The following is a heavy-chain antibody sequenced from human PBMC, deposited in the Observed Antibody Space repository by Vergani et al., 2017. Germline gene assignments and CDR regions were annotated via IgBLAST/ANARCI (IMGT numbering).Heavy chain of an antibody. CDR3: AKDLTAGWLHQLAFGY. V-gene: IGHV3-23*01. CDR2: ISGSGGST. CDR1: GFTFSSYA. D-gene: IGHD5-24*01. J-gene: IGHJ4*02. Sequence: EVQLLESGGGLVQPGGSPRLSCAASGFTFSSYAMSWVRQAPGKGLEWVSAISGSGGSTYYADSVKGRFTISRDNSKNTLYLQMNSLRAEDTAVYYCAKDLTAGWLHQLAFGYWGQGTLVTVSS.